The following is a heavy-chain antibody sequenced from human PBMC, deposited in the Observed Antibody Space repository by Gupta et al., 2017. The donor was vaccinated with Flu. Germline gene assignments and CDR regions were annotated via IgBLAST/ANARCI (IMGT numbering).Heavy chain of an antibody. V-gene: IGHV3-33*01. CDR3: ARERGPFDAFDI. CDR2: IWSDGRNK. J-gene: IGHJ3*02. Sequence: VRQAPGKGLEWVAVIWSDGRNKYYANSVKGRFTFSRDNSKNTLSLQMNSLRAEDTAVYYCARERGPFDAFDIWGQGTMVTVSS.